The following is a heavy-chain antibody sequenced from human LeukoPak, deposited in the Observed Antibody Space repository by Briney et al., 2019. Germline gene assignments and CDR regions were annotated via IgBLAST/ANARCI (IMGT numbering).Heavy chain of an antibody. CDR2: IYTSGST. V-gene: IGHV4-4*07. Sequence: SETLSLTCTVSGGSISSYYWSWIRQPAGKGLEWIGRIYTSGSTNYNPSLKSRVTMSVDTSKNQFSLKLNSVTAADTAVYYCARDQGWELPNWFDPWGQGTLVTVSS. J-gene: IGHJ5*02. CDR3: ARDQGWELPNWFDP. D-gene: IGHD1-26*01. CDR1: GGSISSYY.